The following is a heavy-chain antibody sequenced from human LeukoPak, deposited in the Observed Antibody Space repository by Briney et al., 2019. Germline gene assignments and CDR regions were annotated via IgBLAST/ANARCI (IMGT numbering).Heavy chain of an antibody. CDR3: ARGRGDNRMVYAKRAVYYYMDV. D-gene: IGHD2-8*01. CDR2: INHSGST. CDR1: GDSFSGFY. J-gene: IGHJ6*03. V-gene: IGHV4-34*01. Sequence: PSETLSLTCAVYGDSFSGFYWSWIRQPPGKGLEWIGEINHSGSTNYNPSLKSRVTISVDTSKNQFSLKLRSVTAADTAVYYCARGRGDNRMVYAKRAVYYYMDVWGKGTTVTVSS.